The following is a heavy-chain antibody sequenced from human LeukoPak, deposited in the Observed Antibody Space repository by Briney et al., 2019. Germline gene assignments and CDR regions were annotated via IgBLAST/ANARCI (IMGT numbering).Heavy chain of an antibody. Sequence: PSQTLFLTCTVSRGAITSGGYSWNWIRQPPGKGLEWIGYISDRGPAYYNPSLKSRFTISVDRPKNQFFLTVTSVTAADTAVYFCARSRQASGLLGSWGQGTLVAVSS. CDR1: RGAITSGGYS. V-gene: IGHV4-30-2*01. J-gene: IGHJ5*01. D-gene: IGHD3-10*01. CDR3: ARSRQASGLLGS. CDR2: ISDRGPA.